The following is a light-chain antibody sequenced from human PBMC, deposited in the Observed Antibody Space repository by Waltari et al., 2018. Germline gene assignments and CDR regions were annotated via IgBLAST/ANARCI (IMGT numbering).Light chain of an antibody. V-gene: IGLV1-44*01. CDR3: ASWDDTVDGPV. CDR1: TSNAGSTP. Sequence: QSVLTQVPSASGTPGQTVPISCSGGTSNAGSTPFHWYQARPGTAPTLRIHTDNQRPSGVPDRFSASKSGTSASLAISGLRSEDEAEYYCASWDDTVDGPVFGGGTKVTVL. J-gene: IGLJ3*02. CDR2: TDN.